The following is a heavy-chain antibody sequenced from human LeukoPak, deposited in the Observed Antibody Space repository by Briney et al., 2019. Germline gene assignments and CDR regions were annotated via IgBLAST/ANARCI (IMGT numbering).Heavy chain of an antibody. J-gene: IGHJ5*02. Sequence: ASVKVSCEASGYTFTGYYMHWVRQAPGQGLEWMGWINPNSGGTNYAQKFQGRVTMTRDTSISTAYMELSRLRSDDTAVYYCARVACGGDCYSHWFDPWGQGTLVTVSS. CDR3: ARVACGGDCYSHWFDP. D-gene: IGHD2-21*01. CDR1: GYTFTGYY. V-gene: IGHV1-2*02. CDR2: INPNSGGT.